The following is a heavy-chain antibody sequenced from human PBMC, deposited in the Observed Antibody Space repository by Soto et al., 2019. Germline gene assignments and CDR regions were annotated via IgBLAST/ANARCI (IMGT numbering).Heavy chain of an antibody. D-gene: IGHD6-19*01. CDR3: TTGPTVARPYYFDY. J-gene: IGHJ4*02. CDR2: IKSKTDGGTT. V-gene: IGHV3-15*07. Sequence: GGSLRLSCAASGFTFSNAWMNWVRQAPGKGLEWVGRIKSKTDGGTTDYAAPVKGRFTISRDDSKNTLYLQMNSLKTEDTAVYYCTTGPTVARPYYFDYWGQGTLVTVSS. CDR1: GFTFSNAW.